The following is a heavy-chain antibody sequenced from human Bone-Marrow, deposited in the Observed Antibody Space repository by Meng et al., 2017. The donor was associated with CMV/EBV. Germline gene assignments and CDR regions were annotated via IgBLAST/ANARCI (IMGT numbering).Heavy chain of an antibody. J-gene: IGHJ4*02. CDR2: IYSGGTT. CDR3: ARGDFWSGFYG. CDR1: GFTISSKY. V-gene: IGHV3-66*02. D-gene: IGHD3-3*01. Sequence: GESLKISCAASGFTISSKYMSWVRQAPGKGLEWVSVIYSGGTTYYADSVKGRFTISRDKSKNTVYLQMNSLRTEDTAVYYCARGDFWSGFYGWGQGTLVTVSS.